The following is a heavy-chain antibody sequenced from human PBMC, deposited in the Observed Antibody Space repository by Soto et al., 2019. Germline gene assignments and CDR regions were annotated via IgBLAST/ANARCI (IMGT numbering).Heavy chain of an antibody. Sequence: EVQLVESGGGLVKPGGSLRLSCAASGFTFSNAWMNWVRQAPGKGLEWVGRIKSKTDGGTTDYAAPGQGKFTISSDNSKNTMYLQMNSLKTEDTAVYYCTTDRSGWPLGVWGQGTLVTVSS. CDR2: IKSKTDGGTT. D-gene: IGHD6-19*01. CDR3: TTDRSGWPLGV. J-gene: IGHJ4*02. V-gene: IGHV3-15*07. CDR1: GFTFSNAW.